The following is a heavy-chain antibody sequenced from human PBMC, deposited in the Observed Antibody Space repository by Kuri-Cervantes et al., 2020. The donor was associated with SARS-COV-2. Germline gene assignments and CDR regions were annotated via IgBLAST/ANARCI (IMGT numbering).Heavy chain of an antibody. CDR2: INYSGTT. D-gene: IGHD3-22*01. Sequence: ESLKISCAVYNGSLNGYSWSWVRQPPGKGLEWIGDINYSGTTNHNPSLKSRVTISIDTSKNQFSLKLRSVAAADTAVYYCARAPIYYDSSGLRWSDNAFDIWGQGTMVTVS. CDR3: ARAPIYYDSSGLRWSDNAFDI. J-gene: IGHJ3*02. V-gene: IGHV4-34*01. CDR1: NGSLNGYS.